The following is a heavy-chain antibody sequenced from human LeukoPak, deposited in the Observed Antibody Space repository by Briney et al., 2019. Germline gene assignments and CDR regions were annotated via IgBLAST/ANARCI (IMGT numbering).Heavy chain of an antibody. CDR3: ARSILVVPVASHLNYGVDV. J-gene: IGHJ6*02. V-gene: IGHV1-3*01. D-gene: IGHD2-2*01. CDR2: INAGDGST. CDR1: GYTFTSYA. Sequence: ASVKVSCKASGYTFTSYAMHRVRQAPGQRLEWMGWINAGDGSTRYSQKFHGGVTITRDTSASTAYMELSSLRSEDTAVYYCARSILVVPVASHLNYGVDVWGQGTTVTVSS.